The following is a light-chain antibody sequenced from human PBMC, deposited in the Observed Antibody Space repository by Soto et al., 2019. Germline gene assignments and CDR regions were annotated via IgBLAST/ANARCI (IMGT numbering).Light chain of an antibody. CDR1: QSVSSSN. V-gene: IGKV3-20*01. CDR2: GAS. J-gene: IGKJ4*01. CDR3: QQYGSSPPLT. Sequence: EIVLTQSPGTLSLSPGERATLSCRASQSVSSSNLIWYQQKPGQAPRLLIYGASSRATAIPDRCRGSGSGTHFTLTIGRLAPEDFAVNYCQQYGSSPPLTFGGGTKVEIK.